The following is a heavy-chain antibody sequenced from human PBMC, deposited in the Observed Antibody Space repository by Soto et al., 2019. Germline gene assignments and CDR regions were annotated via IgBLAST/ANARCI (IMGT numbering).Heavy chain of an antibody. CDR2: IYYSGST. CDR3: ARARMVRGIIYYYGMDV. J-gene: IGHJ6*02. CDR1: GGSISSDGNY. V-gene: IGHV4-31*03. D-gene: IGHD3-10*01. Sequence: QVQLQESGPGLVKSSQTLSLTCTVSGGSISSDGNYWSWIRQHPGKGLEWIGYIYYSGSTNYNPSLKSRVTISVGTSKNQFSLKLNSVTAADTAVYYCARARMVRGIIYYYGMDVWGQGTTVTVSS.